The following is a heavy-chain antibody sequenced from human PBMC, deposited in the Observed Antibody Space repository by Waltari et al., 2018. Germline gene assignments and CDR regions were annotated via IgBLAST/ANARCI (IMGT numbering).Heavy chain of an antibody. V-gene: IGHV1-69*13. CDR3: ASRGGWESPESVSWHWFDP. Sequence: QVQLVQSGAAVKKPGSSVKVSCKASGGTFSSYAISWVRQAPGQGLEWMGGITPIFGTPNNAQKFKGRVTITADESTRPAYMELSSLRSEDRAGYYCASRGGWESPESVSWHWFDPWGQGTLVTVSS. CDR2: ITPIFGTP. J-gene: IGHJ5*02. CDR1: GGTFSSYA. D-gene: IGHD1-26*01.